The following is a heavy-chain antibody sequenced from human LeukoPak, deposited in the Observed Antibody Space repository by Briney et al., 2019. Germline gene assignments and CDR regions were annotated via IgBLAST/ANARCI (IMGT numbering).Heavy chain of an antibody. Sequence: ASVKVSCKASGYTFTSYDINWVRQATAQGLEWMGWMNPNSGNTGYAQKFQGRVTMTRNTSISTVYMELSSLRSEDTAVYYCARGYCSSTSCPFDYWGQGTLVTVSS. CDR1: GYTFTSYD. J-gene: IGHJ4*02. D-gene: IGHD2-2*01. CDR2: MNPNSGNT. V-gene: IGHV1-8*01. CDR3: ARGYCSSTSCPFDY.